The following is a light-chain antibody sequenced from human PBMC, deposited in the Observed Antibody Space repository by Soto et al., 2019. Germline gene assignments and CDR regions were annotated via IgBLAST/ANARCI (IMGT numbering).Light chain of an antibody. CDR2: EVS. J-gene: IGLJ2*01. Sequence: QSALTQPASVSGSPGQSITISCTGISSDVGGYDDVSWYQHYPGKAPKLMIFEVSNRPSGVSNRFSGSKSGNTASLTISGLHAEDEADYYCSSYTSTATPVFGGGTKLTVL. CDR3: SSYTSTATPV. CDR1: SSDVGGYDD. V-gene: IGLV2-14*01.